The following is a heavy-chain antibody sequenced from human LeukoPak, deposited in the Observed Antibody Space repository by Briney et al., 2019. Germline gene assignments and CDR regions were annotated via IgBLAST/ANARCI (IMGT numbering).Heavy chain of an antibody. D-gene: IGHD3-16*02. CDR3: SLAGTDIVNTFDY. Sequence: PSDTLSLTCPVSGYSISSGYYWGWVREPPGKGVGWIGGIYHSGSSYYNPSLKSRVTISVDTCKNQFSLQLDAVTAAHPARYYFSLAGTDIVNTFDYWGQGTMVTVSS. CDR2: IYHSGSS. J-gene: IGHJ4*02. V-gene: IGHV4-38-2*01. CDR1: GYSISSGYY.